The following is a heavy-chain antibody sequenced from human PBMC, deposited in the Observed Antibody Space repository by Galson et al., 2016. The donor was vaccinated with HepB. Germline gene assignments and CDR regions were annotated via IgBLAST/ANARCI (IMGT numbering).Heavy chain of an antibody. CDR3: ARGGLVRGAHGGSFDS. J-gene: IGHJ4*01. CDR1: GDSVSSTSAG. D-gene: IGHD3-10*01. V-gene: IGHV6-1*01. Sequence: CAISGDSVSSTSAGWSWVRQSPSRGLEWLGRTFYRSKWYYDYAISVRSRITINPDTSKNQFSLQLISVTPEDTAEYYCARGGLVRGAHGGSFDSWGQGTLVTVSS. CDR2: TFYRSKWYY.